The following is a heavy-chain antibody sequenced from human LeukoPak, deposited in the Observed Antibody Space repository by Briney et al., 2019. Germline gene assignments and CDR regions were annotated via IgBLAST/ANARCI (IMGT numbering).Heavy chain of an antibody. CDR3: ASQPAVVDLDC. V-gene: IGHV3-7*01. J-gene: IGHJ4*02. CDR1: GFTFTSYW. D-gene: IGHD5-18*01. CDR2: INPDGTKK. Sequence: GGSLRLSCAASGFTFTSYWMTWVRQAPGKGLEWVANINPDGTKKTYVDSVKGRFTISRDNAENSLHLQMNSLRHEDTAVYYCASQPAVVDLDCWGQGTLVTVSS.